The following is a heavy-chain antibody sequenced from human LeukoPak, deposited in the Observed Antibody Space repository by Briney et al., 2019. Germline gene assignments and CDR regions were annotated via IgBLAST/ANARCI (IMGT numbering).Heavy chain of an antibody. D-gene: IGHD3-9*01. V-gene: IGHV4-59*01. CDR2: INYSGST. Sequence: SETLSLTCTVSGGSISSYYWSWIRQPPGKGLEWIGYINYSGSTNYNPSLKSRVTISVDTSKNQFSLKLSSVTAADTAVYYCATQTGYYNPFDNWGQGALVTVSS. J-gene: IGHJ4*02. CDR3: ATQTGYYNPFDN. CDR1: GGSISSYY.